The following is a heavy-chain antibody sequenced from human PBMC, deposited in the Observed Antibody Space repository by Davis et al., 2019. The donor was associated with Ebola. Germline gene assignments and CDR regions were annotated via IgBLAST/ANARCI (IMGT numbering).Heavy chain of an antibody. J-gene: IGHJ4*02. CDR1: GFTFSNFA. V-gene: IGHV3-30*18. D-gene: IGHD3-10*01. CDR3: AKDDKFASVGPRGVDH. Sequence: PGGSLRLSCAASGFTFSNFAMHWVRQAPGKGLEWVAGMSYDGSNKYYADSVKGRFTISRDNSKNTLYLQMSSLRLEDTAVYFCAKDDKFASVGPRGVDHWGQGTQVIVSS. CDR2: MSYDGSNK.